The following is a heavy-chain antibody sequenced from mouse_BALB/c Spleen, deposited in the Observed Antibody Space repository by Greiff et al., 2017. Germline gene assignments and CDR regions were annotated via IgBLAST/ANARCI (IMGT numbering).Heavy chain of an antibody. V-gene: IGHV14-3*02. Sequence: EVKLQESGAELVKPGASVKLSCTASGFNIKDTYMHWVKQRPEQGLEWIGRIDPANGNTKYDPKFQGKATITADTSSNTAYLQLSSLTSEDTAVYYCAFGSSYWAWFAYWGQGTLVTVSA. CDR2: IDPANGNT. CDR3: AFGSSYWAWFAY. J-gene: IGHJ3*01. CDR1: GFNIKDTY. D-gene: IGHD1-1*01.